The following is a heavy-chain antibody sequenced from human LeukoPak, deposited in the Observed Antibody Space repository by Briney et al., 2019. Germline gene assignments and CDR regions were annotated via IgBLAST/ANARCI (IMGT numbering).Heavy chain of an antibody. Sequence: PGGSLRLSCAASGFTFSSYSMNWVRQAPGKGLEWVSSISSSSSYIYYADSVKGRFTISRDNAKNTLYLQMSSLRAEDTAVYYCVKGLVATMTNWFDPWGQGTLVTVSS. CDR2: ISSSSSYI. D-gene: IGHD5-12*01. V-gene: IGHV3-21*01. CDR3: VKGLVATMTNWFDP. CDR1: GFTFSSYS. J-gene: IGHJ5*02.